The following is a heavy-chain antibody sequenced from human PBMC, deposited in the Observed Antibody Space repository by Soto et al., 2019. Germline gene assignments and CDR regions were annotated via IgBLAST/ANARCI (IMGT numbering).Heavy chain of an antibody. J-gene: IGHJ6*02. V-gene: IGHV4-39*01. CDR3: ARPSVVPAAITTTIFGVNHYYYDGMDV. D-gene: IGHD2-2*01. CDR1: GGSISSSRYY. Sequence: SETLSLTCTVSGGSISSSRYYWGWIRQPPGKGLEWMGSIYYSGSTYYNPSLKSRVTISVDTSKNQFSLKLSSVTAADTAVYYCARPSVVPAAITTTIFGVNHYYYDGMDVWGQGTTVTVSS. CDR2: IYYSGST.